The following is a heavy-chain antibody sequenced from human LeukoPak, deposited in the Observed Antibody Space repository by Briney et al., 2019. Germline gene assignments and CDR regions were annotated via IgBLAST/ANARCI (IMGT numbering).Heavy chain of an antibody. CDR3: ARGGGYYDSSGYAYYFDY. CDR1: GYTFTGYY. Sequence: SVKVSCKASGYTFTGYYMHWVRQAPGQGLEWMGRINPNSGGTNYAQKFQGRVTMTRDTSISTAYMELSRLRSDDTAVYYCARGGGYYDSSGYAYYFDYWGQGTLVTVSS. D-gene: IGHD3-22*01. CDR2: INPNSGGT. J-gene: IGHJ4*02. V-gene: IGHV1-2*06.